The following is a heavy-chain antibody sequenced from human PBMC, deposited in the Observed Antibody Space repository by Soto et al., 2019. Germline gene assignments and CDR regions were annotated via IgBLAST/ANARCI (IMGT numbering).Heavy chain of an antibody. CDR1: GYTFTSYA. V-gene: IGHV1-3*01. CDR3: ARVGILGYCSSTSCYWFDP. Sequence: ASVTVSCQASGYTFTSYAMHWVRQAPGQRLEWMGWINAGNGNTKYSQKFQGRVTITRDTSASTAYMELSSLRSEDTAVYYCARVGILGYCSSTSCYWFDPWGQGTLVTVSS. J-gene: IGHJ5*02. CDR2: INAGNGNT. D-gene: IGHD2-2*01.